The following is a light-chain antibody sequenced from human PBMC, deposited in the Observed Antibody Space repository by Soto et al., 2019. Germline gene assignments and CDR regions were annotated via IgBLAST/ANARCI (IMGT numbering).Light chain of an antibody. CDR2: AS. CDR3: LQHNSYPWT. CDR1: QDIRDY. V-gene: IGKV1-17*03. Sequence: DIQMTQFPSAMSASVGGRVTITCRASQDIRDYLAWFQHKPGNVPKRLIYASTLQSGVPSRFSGSGSGTEFTLTITGLQPEDFATYYCLQHNSYPWTFGQGTKVDIK. J-gene: IGKJ1*01.